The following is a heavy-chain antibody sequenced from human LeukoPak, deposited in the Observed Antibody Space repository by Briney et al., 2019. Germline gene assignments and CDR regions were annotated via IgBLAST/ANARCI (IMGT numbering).Heavy chain of an antibody. J-gene: IGHJ4*02. V-gene: IGHV4-30-2*01. Sequence: SETLSLTCTVSGGSISSGGYYWSWIRQPPRKGLEWIGYIYHSGSTYYNPSLKSRVTISVDRSKNQFSLKLSSVTATDTAVYYCARGGWNPYYFDYWGQGTLVTVSS. CDR3: ARGGWNPYYFDY. CDR2: IYHSGST. D-gene: IGHD1-1*01. CDR1: GGSISSGGYY.